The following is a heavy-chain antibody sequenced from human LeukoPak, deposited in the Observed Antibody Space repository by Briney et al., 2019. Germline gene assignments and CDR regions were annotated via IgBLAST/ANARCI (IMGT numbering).Heavy chain of an antibody. D-gene: IGHD2-2*01. J-gene: IGHJ6*02. CDR3: ARGYIVVVPAAFYYYYGMDV. CDR2: IIPLPDIR. CDR1: GGTFSSYA. Sequence: SVKVSCKASGGTFSSYAINWVRQAPGQGLEWIGRIIPLPDIRNYAQSFQDRVSISADQTKSTAYMELSRLRSDDTAVYYCARGYIVVVPAAFYYYYGMDVWGQGTTVTVSS. V-gene: IGHV1-69*04.